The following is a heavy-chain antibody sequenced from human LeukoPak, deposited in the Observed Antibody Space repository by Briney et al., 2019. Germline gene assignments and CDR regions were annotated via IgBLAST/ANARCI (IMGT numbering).Heavy chain of an antibody. CDR3: ARDLAMAAGTWDY. V-gene: IGHV3-7*01. J-gene: IGHJ4*02. D-gene: IGHD6-13*01. Sequence: PGGSLRLSCAASGFTFSSYWMSWVRQAPGKRLEWVANIKQDGSEKYYVDSVKGRFTISRDNAKNSLYLQMNSLRAEDTAVYYCARDLAMAAGTWDYWGQGTLVTVSS. CDR2: IKQDGSEK. CDR1: GFTFSSYW.